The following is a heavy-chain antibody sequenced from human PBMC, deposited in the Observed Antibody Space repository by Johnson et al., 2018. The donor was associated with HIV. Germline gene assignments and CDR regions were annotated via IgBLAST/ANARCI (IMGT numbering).Heavy chain of an antibody. CDR1: GFTISNNY. J-gene: IGHJ3*02. CDR3: ATVGRTTATAQSAFHM. Sequence: VQLVESGGGLVQPGGSLRLSCAASGFTISNNYMSWVRQAPGKGLEWVSVIYSGGSTYYADSVKGRFTISRDNSKNSLYLQMNSLRPEDTTVYYCATVGRTTATAQSAFHMWGQGTLVTVSS. CDR2: IYSGGST. V-gene: IGHV3-66*02. D-gene: IGHD1-1*01.